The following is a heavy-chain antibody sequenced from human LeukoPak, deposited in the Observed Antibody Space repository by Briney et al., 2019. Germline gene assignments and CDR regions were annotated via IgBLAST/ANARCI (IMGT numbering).Heavy chain of an antibody. CDR3: ARDSQQLGHFDY. CDR1: GFTVSSNY. CDR2: IYSGGST. J-gene: IGHJ4*02. Sequence: GGSLRLSCAASGFTVSSNYMSWVRQAPGKGLEWVSVIYSGGSTYYADSVKGRFTISRDNSKNTPYLQMNSPRAEDTAVYYCARDSQQLGHFDYWGQGTLVTVSS. V-gene: IGHV3-53*01. D-gene: IGHD6-13*01.